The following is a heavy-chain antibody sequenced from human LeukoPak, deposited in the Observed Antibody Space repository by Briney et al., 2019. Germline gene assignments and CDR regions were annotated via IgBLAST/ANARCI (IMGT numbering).Heavy chain of an antibody. CDR3: AKERTGGWPFDY. CDR1: GFNVSSTY. V-gene: IGHV3-23*01. D-gene: IGHD6-19*01. CDR2: ISGSGGTT. Sequence: PGGSLRLSCVASGFNVSSTYMNWGRQAPGKGLEWVSGISGSGGTTYYADSVKGRLTISRDNSKNTLYLQMNSLRADDTAVYYCAKERTGGWPFDYWGQGTLVTVSS. J-gene: IGHJ4*02.